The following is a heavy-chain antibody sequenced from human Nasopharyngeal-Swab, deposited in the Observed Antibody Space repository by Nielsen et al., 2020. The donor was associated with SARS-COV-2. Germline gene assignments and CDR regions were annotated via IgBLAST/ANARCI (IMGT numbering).Heavy chain of an antibody. Sequence: GESLKISCADSGFTFSSYSMNWVRQAPGKGLEWVSSISSSSSYIYYADSVKGRFTISRDNAKNSLYLQMNSLRAEDTAVYYCARDPGRWVRGVYYWGQGTLVTVSS. D-gene: IGHD3-10*01. CDR2: ISSSSSYI. J-gene: IGHJ4*02. V-gene: IGHV3-21*01. CDR3: ARDPGRWVRGVYY. CDR1: GFTFSSYS.